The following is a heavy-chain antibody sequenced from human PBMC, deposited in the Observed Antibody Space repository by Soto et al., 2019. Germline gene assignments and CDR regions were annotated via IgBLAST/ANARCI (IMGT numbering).Heavy chain of an antibody. J-gene: IGHJ6*02. V-gene: IGHV3-64*02. Sequence: PGGSLRLSCTASGFTFSKYPMHWVRQAPGKGLEYVSAISGDGGTTFYADSVRGRFTMSRDNLKNTLYLQMRSLRVEDMAVYYCARGQIHYGLDVWGQGTTVTVSS. CDR3: ARGQIHYGLDV. CDR2: ISGDGGTT. CDR1: GFTFSKYP.